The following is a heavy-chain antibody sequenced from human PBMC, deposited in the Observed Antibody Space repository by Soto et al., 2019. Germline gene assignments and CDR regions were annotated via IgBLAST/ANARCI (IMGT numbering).Heavy chain of an antibody. CDR3: ARLPAGYSTSWYYYYMDV. D-gene: IGHD6-13*01. CDR1: GFTVSSNY. V-gene: IGHV3-66*01. Sequence: EVQLVESGGGLVQPGGSLRLSCAASGFTVSSNYMSWVRQAPGKGLEWVSVLYSGGSTYYADSVKGRFTISSDTSKNTLFLQRVSLRAEDTAVYYCARLPAGYSTSWYYYYMDVWGKGTTVTVSS. J-gene: IGHJ6*03. CDR2: LYSGGST.